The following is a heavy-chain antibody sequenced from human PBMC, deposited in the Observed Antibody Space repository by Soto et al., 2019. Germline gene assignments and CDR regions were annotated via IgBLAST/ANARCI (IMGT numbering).Heavy chain of an antibody. CDR3: ASHLFSTCNTRTVVGMAV. CDR1: GFTFSSYA. CDR2: IWTDGTNK. V-gene: IGHV3-33*01. J-gene: IGHJ6*02. Sequence: QEQLEESGGGVVQPGRSLGLSCAASGFTFSSYAMHWVRQAPGKGLEWVAVIWTDGTNKYYADTVKDRFTISRDNFRKTMYKQMSSLRDEGTAVYFCASHLFSTCNTRTVVGMAVWGQGTTVTVS. D-gene: IGHD2-21*01.